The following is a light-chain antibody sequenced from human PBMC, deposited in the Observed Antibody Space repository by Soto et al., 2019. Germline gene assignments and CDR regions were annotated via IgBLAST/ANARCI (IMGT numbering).Light chain of an antibody. CDR3: QQYHRYSWT. Sequence: DIQMTQSPSTLSASVGDRVSIACRASQSISSSLAWYQQKPGKAPKLLIYDASGLESGVPSRFSGSGSGTEFTLSINSLQPQDCANDYCQQYHRYSWTFGQGTKVEIK. V-gene: IGKV1-5*01. CDR2: DAS. J-gene: IGKJ1*01. CDR1: QSISSS.